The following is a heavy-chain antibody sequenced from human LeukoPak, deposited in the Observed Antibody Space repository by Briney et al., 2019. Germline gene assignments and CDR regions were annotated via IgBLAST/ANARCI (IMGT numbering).Heavy chain of an antibody. D-gene: IGHD2-2*01. CDR3: GVSSSSSKGSFDY. Sequence: SETLSLTCAVYGGFYSGYYWSWIRQPPGKGLDWIGESNHSGSTNYNPSLKSRVTISVDTSKNQFSLKLSSVTAADTAVYYCGVSSSSSKGSFDYWGQGTLVTVSS. V-gene: IGHV4-34*01. J-gene: IGHJ4*02. CDR1: GGFYSGYY. CDR2: SNHSGST.